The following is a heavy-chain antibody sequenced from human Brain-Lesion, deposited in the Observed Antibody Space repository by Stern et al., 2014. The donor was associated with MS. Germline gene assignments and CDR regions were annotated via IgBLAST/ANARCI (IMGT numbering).Heavy chain of an antibody. CDR2: INHSGRI. CDR1: GGSFSGYY. Sequence: QVQLLQWGAGLLKPSETLSLTCGVYGGSFSGYYWTWIRQPPGKGLEWIGEINHSGRINYKPSLESRVTHAGHTAKQHLSLMLSSATAADTAVYYCARDVGGAFDYWGQGTLVTVSS. V-gene: IGHV4-34*01. D-gene: IGHD2-21*01. J-gene: IGHJ4*02. CDR3: ARDVGGAFDY.